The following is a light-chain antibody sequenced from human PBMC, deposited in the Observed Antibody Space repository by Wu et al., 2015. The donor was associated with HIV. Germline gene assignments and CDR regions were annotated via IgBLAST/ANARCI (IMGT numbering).Light chain of an antibody. CDR3: QQYNIYPWT. Sequence: DIQMTQSPSTLSASVGDRVTISCRASQSIGGWSAWYQQKPGKPPKLLISKASSLESGVPSRFSGSGSGTEFTLTINSLQPDDFAAYYCQQYNIYPWTFGQGTKVEIK. CDR2: KAS. CDR1: QSIGGW. J-gene: IGKJ1*01. V-gene: IGKV1-5*03.